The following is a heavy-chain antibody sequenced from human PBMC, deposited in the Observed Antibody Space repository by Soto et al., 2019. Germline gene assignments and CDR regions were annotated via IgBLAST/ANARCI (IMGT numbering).Heavy chain of an antibody. CDR3: TTADGYNPFDY. Sequence: EVQLVESGGGLVKPGGSLRLPCAASGFSFSNAWMNWVRQAPGKGLEWVGRIKSKTDGETTQYAAPVKGRFTISRDDSKNTLYLQMNSLTTEDTAVYYCTTADGYNPFDYWGKGTLVTVSS. J-gene: IGHJ4*02. CDR1: GFSFSNAW. V-gene: IGHV3-15*07. D-gene: IGHD5-12*01. CDR2: IKSKTDGETT.